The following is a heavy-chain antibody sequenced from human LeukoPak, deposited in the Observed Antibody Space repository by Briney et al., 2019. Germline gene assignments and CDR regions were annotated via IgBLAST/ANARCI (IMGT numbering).Heavy chain of an antibody. CDR2: ISGSGGNT. J-gene: IGHJ4*02. CDR1: GFTFSTYG. V-gene: IGHV3-23*01. Sequence: GGSLRLSCAASGFTFSTYGMNWVRQAPGKGLEWVSSISGSGGNTYYADSVKGRFTTSRDNSKNTLYLQMNSLRAEDTALYYCAKELTARLPFDYWGQGTLVTVSS. CDR3: AKELTARLPFDY. D-gene: IGHD6-6*01.